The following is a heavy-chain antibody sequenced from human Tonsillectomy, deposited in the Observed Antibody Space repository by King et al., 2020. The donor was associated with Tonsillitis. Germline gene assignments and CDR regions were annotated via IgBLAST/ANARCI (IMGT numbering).Heavy chain of an antibody. V-gene: IGHV3-7*01. J-gene: IGHJ4*02. CDR2: IKPDGSEK. CDR3: LRGGGY. CDR1: GFTVRSYW. D-gene: IGHD3-16*01. Sequence: VQLVESGGGLVQPGGSLRLSCAASGFTVRSYWMNWVRQAPGKGLEWVANIKPDGSEKNYVDSVKGRFTIARDNTKNSVYLQMNSLRVDDTALYYCLRGGGYWGQGTLVTVSS.